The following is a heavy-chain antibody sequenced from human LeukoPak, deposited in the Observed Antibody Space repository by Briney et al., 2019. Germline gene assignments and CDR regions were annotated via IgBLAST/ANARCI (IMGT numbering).Heavy chain of an antibody. CDR3: ARDHFDWYYMDV. CDR2: IGGGDDIT. J-gene: IGHJ6*03. V-gene: IGHV3-23*01. Sequence: GGSLRLSCTTSGFTLGKYIMTWVRQAPGNGLEWVSSIGGGDDITFYADSVKGRFRISRDDSKNTVFLQISSLRAEDTAVYYCARDHFDWYYMDVWGKGTTVTVSS. D-gene: IGHD3-9*01. CDR1: GFTLGKYI.